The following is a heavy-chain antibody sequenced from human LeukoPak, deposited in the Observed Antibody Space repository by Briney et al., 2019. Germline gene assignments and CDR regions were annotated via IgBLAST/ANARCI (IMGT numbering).Heavy chain of an antibody. D-gene: IGHD3-22*01. Sequence: GASVKVSCKASGYTFTSYGISWVRQAPGQGLEWMGWISAYNGNTNYAQKLQGRVTMTTDTSTSTAYMELRSLRSDDTAVYYCARDPPRGGYYDSSGYSLLDYWGQGTLATVSS. CDR1: GYTFTSYG. CDR3: ARDPPRGGYYDSSGYSLLDY. V-gene: IGHV1-18*01. J-gene: IGHJ4*02. CDR2: ISAYNGNT.